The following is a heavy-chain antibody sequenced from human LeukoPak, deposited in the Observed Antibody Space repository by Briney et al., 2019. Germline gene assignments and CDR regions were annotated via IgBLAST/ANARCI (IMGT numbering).Heavy chain of an antibody. CDR1: GGSISSYY. V-gene: IGHV4-59*01. Sequence: SETLSLTCTVSGGSISSYYWSWIRQPPGKGLEWIGYIYYSGSTNYNPSLKSRVTISVDMSKNQFSLKLSSVTAADTAVYYCARVHSGYEYGAFDIWGRGTMVTVSS. D-gene: IGHD5-12*01. CDR2: IYYSGST. CDR3: ARVHSGYEYGAFDI. J-gene: IGHJ3*02.